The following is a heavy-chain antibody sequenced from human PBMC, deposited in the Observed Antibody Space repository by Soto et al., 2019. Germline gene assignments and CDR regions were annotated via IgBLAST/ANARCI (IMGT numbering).Heavy chain of an antibody. Sequence: GGSLRLSCAASGFTFSSYAMSWVRQAPGKGLEWVSAISGSGGSTYYADSVKGRFTISRDNSKNTLYLQMNSLRAEDTALYYCAKEGPIYCSSTSCYFDYWGQGTLVTVSS. V-gene: IGHV3-23*01. CDR3: AKEGPIYCSSTSCYFDY. CDR2: ISGSGGST. D-gene: IGHD2-2*01. J-gene: IGHJ4*02. CDR1: GFTFSSYA.